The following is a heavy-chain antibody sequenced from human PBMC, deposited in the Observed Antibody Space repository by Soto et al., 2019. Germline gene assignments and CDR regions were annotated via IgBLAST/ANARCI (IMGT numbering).Heavy chain of an antibody. D-gene: IGHD2-8*01. Sequence: EVQLVESGGGLVQPGGSLKLSCAASGFTFSGSAMHWVRQASGKGLEWVGRIRSKANSYATAYAASVKGRFTISRDDSKNTAYLQMNSLKTEDTAVYYCTRHGGYCTNGLCYSGVDYWGQGTLVTVSS. CDR3: TRHGGYCTNGLCYSGVDY. J-gene: IGHJ4*02. CDR1: GFTFSGSA. CDR2: IRSKANSYAT. V-gene: IGHV3-73*01.